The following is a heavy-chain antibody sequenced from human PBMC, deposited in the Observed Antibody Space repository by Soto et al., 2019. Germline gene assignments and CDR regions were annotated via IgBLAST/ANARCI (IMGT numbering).Heavy chain of an antibody. J-gene: IGHJ4*02. CDR1: GFTFSSYV. CDR2: ISANGVST. D-gene: IGHD6-13*01. V-gene: IGHV3-23*01. Sequence: PGGSLRLSCAASGFTFSSYVMSWVRQAPGKGLEWVSTISANGVSTYYADSVKGRSTISRDNSRNTLYLQMNSLRAEDTAVYYCAKSCLAAAYLFDYWGQGTVVTVSS. CDR3: AKSCLAAAYLFDY.